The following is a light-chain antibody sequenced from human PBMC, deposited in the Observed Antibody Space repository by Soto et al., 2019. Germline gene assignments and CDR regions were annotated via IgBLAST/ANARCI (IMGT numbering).Light chain of an antibody. J-gene: IGKJ1*01. V-gene: IGKV3-20*01. CDR1: QSISSNS. CDR2: GAS. Sequence: EIVLTQSPGTLYLSPGERATLSCRASQSISSNSLAWYQQKAGQAPRLVIYGASSRASGIPDRFSGSGSGTDFSLTISRLEPEDFAVYFCQQYSDSPRTFGQGTKVEIK. CDR3: QQYSDSPRT.